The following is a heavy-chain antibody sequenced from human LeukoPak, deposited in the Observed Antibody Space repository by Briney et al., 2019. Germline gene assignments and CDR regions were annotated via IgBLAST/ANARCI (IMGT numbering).Heavy chain of an antibody. CDR3: ARADSSSWFDY. D-gene: IGHD6-13*01. Sequence: GGSLRLSCAASGFTFSSYGMNWVRQAPGKGLEWVSSITSSSSYIYYADSVKGRFTISRDNAKNSLYLQVNSLRAEDTAVYYCARADSSSWFDYWGQGVLVTVSS. CDR1: GFTFSSYG. CDR2: ITSSSSYI. J-gene: IGHJ4*02. V-gene: IGHV3-21*04.